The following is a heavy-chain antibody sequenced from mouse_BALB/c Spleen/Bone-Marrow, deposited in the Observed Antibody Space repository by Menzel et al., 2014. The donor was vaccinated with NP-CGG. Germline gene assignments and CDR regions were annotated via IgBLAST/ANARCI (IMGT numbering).Heavy chain of an antibody. CDR1: GYTFTDYG. CDR2: ISLYSGNT. J-gene: IGHJ4*01. Sequence: QVQLQQSGADLVRPGVSVKISCKGSGYTFTDYGMHWVKQTQAKSLEWIGLISLYSGNTNYNQKFKDKVTMTVDKSSSTAYMEHTRLTSEDSAVYYCAGGDNRYDDTIDYWHRGTPVTVSS. D-gene: IGHD2-14*01. CDR3: AGGDNRYDDTIDY. V-gene: IGHV1-67*01.